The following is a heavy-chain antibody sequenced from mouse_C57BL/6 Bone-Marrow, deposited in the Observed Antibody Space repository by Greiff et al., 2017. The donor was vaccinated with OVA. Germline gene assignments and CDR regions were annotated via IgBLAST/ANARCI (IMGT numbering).Heavy chain of an antibody. Sequence: QVQLQQSGAELVRPGASVKMSCKASGYTFTSYTMHWVKQRPGQGLEWIGYINPSSGYTKYNQKFKDKATLTADKSSSTAYMQLSSLTAEDSAVYYCARGSTTVVADYWGKGTTLTVSS. J-gene: IGHJ2*01. CDR2: INPSSGYT. CDR3: ARGSTTVVADY. D-gene: IGHD1-1*01. V-gene: IGHV1-4*01. CDR1: GYTFTSYT.